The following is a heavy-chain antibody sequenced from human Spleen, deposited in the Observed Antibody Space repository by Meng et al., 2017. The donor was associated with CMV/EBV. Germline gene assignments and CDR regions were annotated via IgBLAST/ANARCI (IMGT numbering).Heavy chain of an antibody. CDR3: ARVFYDSSGYYQAWWYFDL. CDR1: GFSFSSHS. CDR2: TTGGSDYI. V-gene: IGHV3-21*01. Sequence: GESLKISCAASGFSFSSHSMNWVRQVPGKGLEWVASTTGGSDYIYYAASVKGRFTISRDNAKNSLDLQMNSLSAEDTAVYYCARVFYDSSGYYQAWWYFDLWGRGTLVTVSS. J-gene: IGHJ2*01. D-gene: IGHD3-22*01.